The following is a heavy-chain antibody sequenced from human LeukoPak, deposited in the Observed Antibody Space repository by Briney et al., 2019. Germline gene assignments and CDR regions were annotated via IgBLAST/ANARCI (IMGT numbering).Heavy chain of an antibody. CDR2: IYVTGST. Sequence: SETLSLTCTVSVASISSYYWSWLRQPAAKALEWIGRIYVTGSTTYNPSLQSRVTMSLDTSKNHFSLKLRSVTAADTAVYYCARDSGSTGEVKFDPWGQGTLVTVSS. V-gene: IGHV4-4*07. D-gene: IGHD3-10*01. J-gene: IGHJ5*02. CDR3: ARDSGSTGEVKFDP. CDR1: VASISSYY.